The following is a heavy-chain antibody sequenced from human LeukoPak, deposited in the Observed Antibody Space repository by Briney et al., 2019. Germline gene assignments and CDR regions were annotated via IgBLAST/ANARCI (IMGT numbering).Heavy chain of an antibody. CDR3: ARDGWYISYMDV. D-gene: IGHD6-19*01. CDR2: INPNSGGT. Sequence: ASVKVSCKASGYTFTGYYMHWVRQAPGQGLEWMGWINPNSGGTNYAQKFQGRVTMTRDTSISTAYMELSRLRSEDTAVYYCARDGWYISYMDVWGKGTTVTVSS. J-gene: IGHJ6*03. V-gene: IGHV1-2*02. CDR1: GYTFTGYY.